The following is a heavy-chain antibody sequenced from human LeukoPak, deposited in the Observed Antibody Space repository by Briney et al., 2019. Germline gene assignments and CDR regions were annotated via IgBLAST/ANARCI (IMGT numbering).Heavy chain of an antibody. CDR2: ISSSSSTI. CDR1: GFTFSSYS. D-gene: IGHD1-26*01. J-gene: IGHJ6*03. V-gene: IGHV3-48*01. CDR3: ARETWELLISYYMDV. Sequence: PGGSLRLSCAASGFTFSSYSMNWVRQAPGKGLERVSYISSSSSTIYYADSVKGRFTISRGNAKNSLYLQMNSLRAEDTAVYYCARETWELLISYYMDVWGKGTTVTVSS.